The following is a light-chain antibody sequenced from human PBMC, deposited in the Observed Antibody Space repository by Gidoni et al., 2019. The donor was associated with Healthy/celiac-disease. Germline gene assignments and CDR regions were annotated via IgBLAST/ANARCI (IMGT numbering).Light chain of an antibody. V-gene: IGKV1-39*01. CDR1: QSISSY. J-gene: IGKJ2*01. CDR2: AAS. Sequence: DIQMTHSPSSLSASVVDRVTITCRASQSISSYLNWYQQKPGKAPKLLIYAASSLQSGVPSRFSGSGSGTDFTLTISSMQPEDFAIYYCQQSYSTLYTFGQGTKLEIK. CDR3: QQSYSTLYT.